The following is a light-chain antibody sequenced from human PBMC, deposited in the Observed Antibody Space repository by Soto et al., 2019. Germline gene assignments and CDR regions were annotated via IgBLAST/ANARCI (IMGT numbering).Light chain of an antibody. CDR3: QQSYTIPNT. CDR2: TAS. V-gene: IGKV1-39*01. Sequence: DLQMTQSPSSLSAFVGDRVTITCRASQTINRFLNWYRQRPGKAPELLIYTASSLQSGVPSRFSGSGSGTDFTLTITSLQPEDFATYYCQQSYTIPNTFGGGTKVEIK. CDR1: QTINRF. J-gene: IGKJ4*01.